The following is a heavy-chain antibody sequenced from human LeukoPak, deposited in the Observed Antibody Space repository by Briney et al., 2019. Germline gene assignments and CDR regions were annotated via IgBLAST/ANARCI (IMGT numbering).Heavy chain of an antibody. CDR3: AKADRGAINDAFDI. V-gene: IGHV3-23*01. Sequence: PGGSLRLSCAASGFTFSSFAMSWVRQAPGKGLEWVSVISASGGSTYYADSVRGRFTISRDNSKNTLYLQMNSLRAEDAAVYYCAKADRGAINDAFDIWGQGTMDTVSS. D-gene: IGHD3-10*01. J-gene: IGHJ3*02. CDR1: GFTFSSFA. CDR2: ISASGGST.